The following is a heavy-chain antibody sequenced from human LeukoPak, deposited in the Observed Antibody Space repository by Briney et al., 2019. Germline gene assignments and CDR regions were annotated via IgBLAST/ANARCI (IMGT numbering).Heavy chain of an antibody. CDR3: AREREGYYYYYMDV. Sequence: ASVEVSCKASGYTFTGYYMHWVRQAPGQGLEWMGWINPNSGGTNYAQKFQGRVTMTRDTSISIAYMELSRLRSDDTAVYYCAREREGYYYYYMDVWGKGTTVTVSS. V-gene: IGHV1-2*02. CDR1: GYTFTGYY. J-gene: IGHJ6*03. CDR2: INPNSGGT.